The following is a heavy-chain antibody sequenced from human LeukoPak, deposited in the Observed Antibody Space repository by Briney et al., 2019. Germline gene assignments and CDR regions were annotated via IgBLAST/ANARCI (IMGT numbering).Heavy chain of an antibody. D-gene: IGHD2-15*01. V-gene: IGHV3-30*01. CDR1: GFTFSIYG. CDR3: VGERSGTYYFAF. Sequence: GGSLRLSCAASGFTFSIYGMHWVSQAPGKGLEWVAVISDDGRNKDYADSVKGRFPISRDHSPNTLYVYINSLRDEDTAVYYCVGERSGTYYFAFWGQGTLVTVSS. J-gene: IGHJ4*02. CDR2: ISDDGRNK.